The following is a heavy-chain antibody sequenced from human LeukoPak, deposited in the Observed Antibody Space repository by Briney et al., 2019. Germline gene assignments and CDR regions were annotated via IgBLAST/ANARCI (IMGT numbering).Heavy chain of an antibody. CDR2: IGTAGDT. CDR3: ARGEQHTNIWSTFGGLGLDV. J-gene: IGHJ6*02. CDR1: GFTFGNYD. Sequence: GGSLRLSCVGSGFTFGNYDMHWVRQVPGKGLEWVSAIGTAGDTYYPGSVKGRFTISRENGKKSLYLQMDSLTDGDTAVYYCARGEQHTNIWSTFGGLGLDVWGQGATAPSP. D-gene: IGHD1-1*01. V-gene: IGHV3-13*01.